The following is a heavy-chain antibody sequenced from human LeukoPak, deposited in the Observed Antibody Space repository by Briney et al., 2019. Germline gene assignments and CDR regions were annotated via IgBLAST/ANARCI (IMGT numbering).Heavy chain of an antibody. CDR3: ARDRASSGSYYDWYFDL. D-gene: IGHD1-26*01. J-gene: IGHJ2*01. CDR1: GGSISSYY. V-gene: IGHV4-59*01. Sequence: SETLSLTCTVSGGSISSYYWSWIRQPPGKGLEWIGYIYYSGNTNYNPSLKSRVTISVDTSKNQFSLKLSSVTAADTAVYYCARDRASSGSYYDWYFDLWGRGTLVTVSS. CDR2: IYYSGNT.